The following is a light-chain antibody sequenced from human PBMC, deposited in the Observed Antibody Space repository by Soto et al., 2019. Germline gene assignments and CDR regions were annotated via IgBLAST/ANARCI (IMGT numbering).Light chain of an antibody. J-gene: IGLJ1*01. CDR2: EVS. Sequence: QSALTQPASVSGSPGQSITISCTGTSSDVGGYNYVSWYQQHPGKAPKLMIYEVSNRPSGVSNRFSGSKSGNTASLTISGVQPEDEADYYCSSCTRSGTQVFGTGTKLTVL. V-gene: IGLV2-14*03. CDR1: SSDVGGYNY. CDR3: SSCTRSGTQV.